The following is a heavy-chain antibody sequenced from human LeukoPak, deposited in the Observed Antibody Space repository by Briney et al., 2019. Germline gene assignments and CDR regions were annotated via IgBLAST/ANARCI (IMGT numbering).Heavy chain of an antibody. CDR3: AKSHSSGSYFRYFDY. CDR1: GFTFDDYA. Sequence: GWSLRLSCAASGFTFDDYAMHWVRQAPGKGLEWVSGISWNSGSIDYADSVKGRFTISRDNAKNSLYLQMNSLRVEDTALYYCAKSHSSGSYFRYFDYWGQGTLVTVSS. CDR2: ISWNSGSI. J-gene: IGHJ4*02. D-gene: IGHD3-10*01. V-gene: IGHV3-9*01.